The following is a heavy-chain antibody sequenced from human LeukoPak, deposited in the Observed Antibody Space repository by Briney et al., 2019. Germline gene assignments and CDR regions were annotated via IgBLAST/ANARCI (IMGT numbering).Heavy chain of an antibody. CDR1: GFTFSSYG. J-gene: IGHJ4*02. CDR2: IWYDGSNK. D-gene: IGHD5-18*01. Sequence: GGSLGLSCAASGFTFSSYGMHWVRQVPGKGLEWVAVIWYDGSNKYYADSVKGRFTISRDNSKNTVYPQMNSLRAEDTAVYYCARERGYSYGAHCDYWGQGTLVTVSS. CDR3: ARERGYSYGAHCDY. V-gene: IGHV3-33*01.